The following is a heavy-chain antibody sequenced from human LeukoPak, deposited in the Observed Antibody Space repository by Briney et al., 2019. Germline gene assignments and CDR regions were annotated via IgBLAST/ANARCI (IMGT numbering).Heavy chain of an antibody. D-gene: IGHD3-10*01. CDR1: GFTFSSYT. V-gene: IGHV3-21*01. CDR2: ISSSSSYI. J-gene: IGHJ2*01. Sequence: GGSLRLSCAASGFTFSSYTMNWVRQAPGKGLEWVSSISSSSSYIYYAGSVKDRFTISRDNAKNSLYLQMNSLRAEDTAVYYCARDGKADYYGSGNPPRYWYFDLWGRGTLVTVSS. CDR3: ARDGKADYYGSGNPPRYWYFDL.